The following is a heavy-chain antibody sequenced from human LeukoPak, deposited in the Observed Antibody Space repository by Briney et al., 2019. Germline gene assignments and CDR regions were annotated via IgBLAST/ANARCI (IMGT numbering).Heavy chain of an antibody. CDR3: ARDTPSPSMMVGASADY. J-gene: IGHJ4*02. CDR1: GGSISSYY. Sequence: SETLSLTCTVSGGSISSYYWSWIRQPPGKGLEWIGSIYYSGSTYYNPSLKSRVTISVDTSKNQFSLKLSSVTAADTAVYYCARDTPSPSMMVGASADYWGQGTLVTVSS. D-gene: IGHD3-22*01. V-gene: IGHV4-39*07. CDR2: IYYSGST.